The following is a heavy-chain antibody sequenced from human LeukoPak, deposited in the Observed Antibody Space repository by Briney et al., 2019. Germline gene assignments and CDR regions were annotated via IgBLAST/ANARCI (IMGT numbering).Heavy chain of an antibody. D-gene: IGHD3-10*01. CDR1: GGSISSYY. CDR3: ARDDPYGSGSGPA. Sequence: SETLSLTCTVSGGSISSYYWSWIRQPPGKGLEWIGYIYYSGSTNYNPSLKSRVTISVDTSKNQFSLKLSSVTAADTAVYYCARDDPYGSGSGPAWGQGTLVTVSS. V-gene: IGHV4-59*01. CDR2: IYYSGST. J-gene: IGHJ5*02.